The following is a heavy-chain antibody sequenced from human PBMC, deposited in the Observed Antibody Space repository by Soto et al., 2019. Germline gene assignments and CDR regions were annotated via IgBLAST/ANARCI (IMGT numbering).Heavy chain of an antibody. J-gene: IGHJ4*02. V-gene: IGHV3-23*01. Sequence: SXRLSCVASGLTFGSRAMTLVRQAPGEGLQWVSTITDTGGDAKYADSVRGRFVISRDNSKKTLYLQMTSLTAEDSAMYYCARGSTDSYPGSRIFDFWGRGTLVTASS. CDR1: GLTFGSRA. CDR2: ITDTGGDA. CDR3: ARGSTDSYPGSRIFDF. D-gene: IGHD3-10*01.